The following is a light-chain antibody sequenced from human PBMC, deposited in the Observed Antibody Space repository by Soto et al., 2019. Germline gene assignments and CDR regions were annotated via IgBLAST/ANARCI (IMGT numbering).Light chain of an antibody. CDR3: QQYDYLPFT. CDR2: DAS. V-gene: IGKV1-33*01. Sequence: DIEMTQSPSSLSASVGDRVTISCKASQNITNYLNWYQQKPGKAPQLLIYDASNLETGVPSRFSGSGSGTDITFTISRLQPEDIATYYCQQYDYLPFTFGGGTKVEIE. J-gene: IGKJ4*01. CDR1: QNITNY.